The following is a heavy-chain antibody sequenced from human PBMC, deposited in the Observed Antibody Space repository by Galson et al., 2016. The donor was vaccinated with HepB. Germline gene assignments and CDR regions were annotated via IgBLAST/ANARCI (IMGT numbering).Heavy chain of an antibody. CDR1: GGSLTSGGYY. J-gene: IGHJ4*02. D-gene: IGHD5-12*01. CDR3: ARQYRGGPSDY. Sequence: ETLSLTCTVSGGSLTSGGYYWYWIRQHPGKGLEWIGQIFHSGRVNYTPSLASRVTISIDTSNNHFSLRLTSVTAADTALYFCARQYRGGPSDYWGQGTLVIVSS. V-gene: IGHV4-39*07. CDR2: IFHSGRV.